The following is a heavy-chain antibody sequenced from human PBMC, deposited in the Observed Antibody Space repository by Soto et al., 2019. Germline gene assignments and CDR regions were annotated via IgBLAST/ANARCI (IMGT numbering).Heavy chain of an antibody. CDR1: GYTLTELS. D-gene: IGHD2-2*01. V-gene: IGHV1-24*01. CDR2: FDPEDGET. Sequence: ASVKVSCNVSGYTLTELSMHWVRQAPGKGLEWMGGFDPEDGETIYAQKFQGRVTMTEDTSTDTAYMELSSLRSEDTAVYYCATVFPGYCSSTSCYVWFHPWGQGTLVTVSS. J-gene: IGHJ5*02. CDR3: ATVFPGYCSSTSCYVWFHP.